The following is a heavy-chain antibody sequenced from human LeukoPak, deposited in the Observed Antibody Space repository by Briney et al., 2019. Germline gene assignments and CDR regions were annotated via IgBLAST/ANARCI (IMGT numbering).Heavy chain of an antibody. J-gene: IGHJ4*02. CDR1: GGSISSSGYY. CDR3: ARYVVSGSGKYYFDY. Sequence: PSETLSLTCTVSGGSISSSGYYWSWIRQPPGKGLEWIGSINYSGNTYYNPSLKSRLTTSVDTSKNQFSLKLSSVTAADTAVYNCARYVVSGSGKYYFDYWGQGTLVTVSS. D-gene: IGHD3-10*01. CDR2: INYSGNT. V-gene: IGHV4-39*01.